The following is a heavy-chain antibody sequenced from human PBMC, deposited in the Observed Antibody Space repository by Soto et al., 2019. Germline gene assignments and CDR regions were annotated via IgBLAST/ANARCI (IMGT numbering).Heavy chain of an antibody. J-gene: IGHJ3*02. CDR2: IYWSGDE. CDR3: ARELAARSVFAVDI. D-gene: IGHD6-6*01. V-gene: IGHV2-5*01. Sequence: SGPTLLDPSQTLTLTCSFSGFSLSTSGVGVGCIRQPPGKALEWLAHIYWSGDEHYRPSLKSRLSITKDTSKNQVVLTMTNMDPVDTDTYYCARELAARSVFAVDIWGHGTVANVS. CDR1: GFSLSTSGVG.